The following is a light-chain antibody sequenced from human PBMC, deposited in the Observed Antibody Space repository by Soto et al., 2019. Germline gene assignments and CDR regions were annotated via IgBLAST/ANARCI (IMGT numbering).Light chain of an antibody. CDR2: SNN. CDR3: AASDDSLNGVV. J-gene: IGLJ2*01. Sequence: QLVLTQPPSASGTPGQRVTISCSGSSSNIGSNTVNWYQQLPGTAPKLLIYSNNQRPSGVPNRFSGSKSGTSASLAISGLQSDDEADYYCAASDDSLNGVVFGGGTKVTVL. CDR1: SSNIGSNT. V-gene: IGLV1-44*01.